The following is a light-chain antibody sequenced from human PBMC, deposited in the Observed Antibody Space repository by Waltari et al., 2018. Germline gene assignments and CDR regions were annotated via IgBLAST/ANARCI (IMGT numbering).Light chain of an antibody. J-gene: IGKJ1*01. V-gene: IGKV4-1*01. Sequence: DIVMTQSPDSLAVSLGARAPINCKSSQSVLYSSNNKNYLAWYQQKPGQPPKLLIYWASTRESGVPDRFSGSGSGTDFTLTISSLQAEDVAVYYCQQYHSTPWAFGQGTKVEIK. CDR2: WAS. CDR1: QSVLYSSNNKNY. CDR3: QQYHSTPWA.